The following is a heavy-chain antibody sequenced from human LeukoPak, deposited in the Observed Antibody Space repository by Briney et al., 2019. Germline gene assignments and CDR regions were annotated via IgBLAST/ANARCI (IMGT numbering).Heavy chain of an antibody. Sequence: PMASVKVSCKVSGYTLTELSMHWVRRAPRKGLEWVGVFDPEDGETIYAQKFQGRVTMTESTSTDTAYMELSSLRSEDTAVYYCATLGYDFWSGPPPIYWGQGTLVTVSS. CDR1: GYTLTELS. CDR3: ATLGYDFWSGPPPIY. J-gene: IGHJ4*02. D-gene: IGHD3-3*01. V-gene: IGHV1-24*01. CDR2: FDPEDGET.